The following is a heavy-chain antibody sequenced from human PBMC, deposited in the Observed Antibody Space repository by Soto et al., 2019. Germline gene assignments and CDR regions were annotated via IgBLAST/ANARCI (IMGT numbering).Heavy chain of an antibody. Sequence: QVQLQESGPGLVKPSETLSLTYTVSGGSISSYYWSWIRQPPGKGLEWIGYIYYSGSTNYNPSLKSRVTISVDTSKNQFSLKLSSVTAADTAVYYCARDRLANWFDPWGQGTLVTVSS. CDR2: IYYSGST. J-gene: IGHJ5*02. V-gene: IGHV4-59*01. D-gene: IGHD3-9*01. CDR1: GGSISSYY. CDR3: ARDRLANWFDP.